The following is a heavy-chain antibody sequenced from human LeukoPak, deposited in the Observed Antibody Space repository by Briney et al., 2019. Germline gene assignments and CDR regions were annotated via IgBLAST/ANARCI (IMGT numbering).Heavy chain of an antibody. CDR1: GVTFSSYS. Sequence: GGSLRLSCAPSGVTFSSYSMNWVRQAPGKGLEWVDNMKEDGGEINYVDSVEGRFTISRDNAKNSLYLQMNSLRVDDTAVYYCVRDRGYSTFDYWGQGTLVTVSS. V-gene: IGHV3-7*01. D-gene: IGHD4-23*01. CDR3: VRDRGYSTFDY. CDR2: MKEDGGEI. J-gene: IGHJ4*02.